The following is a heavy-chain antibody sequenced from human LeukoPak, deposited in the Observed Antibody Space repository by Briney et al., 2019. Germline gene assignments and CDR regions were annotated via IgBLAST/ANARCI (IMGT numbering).Heavy chain of an antibody. D-gene: IGHD1-26*01. CDR1: GGSFSGFY. CDR3: ARQTGGSSDDY. J-gene: IGHJ4*02. Sequence: SETLSLTCAVYGGSFSGFYWTWIRQPPGKGLEWIGQINHSRSTHYNPSLKSRVTFSVDTPNNQFSLRLSSVTAADTAVYYCARQTGGSSDDYWGQGTLVTVSS. V-gene: IGHV4-34*01. CDR2: INHSRST.